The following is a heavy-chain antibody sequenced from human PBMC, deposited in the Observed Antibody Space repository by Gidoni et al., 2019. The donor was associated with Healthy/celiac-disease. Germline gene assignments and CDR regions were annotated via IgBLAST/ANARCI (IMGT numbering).Heavy chain of an antibody. CDR2: IIPIFGTA. J-gene: IGHJ5*02. CDR1: GGTFSSYA. D-gene: IGHD3-10*01. CDR3: ARATREDTMVRGVIRFDP. Sequence: QVQLVQSGAEVKKPGSSVKVSCKASGGTFSSYAISWVRQAPGQGLEWIGGIIPIFGTANYAQKFQGRVTITADESTSTAYMELSSLRSEDTAVYYCARATREDTMVRGVIRFDPWGQGTLVTVSS. V-gene: IGHV1-69*01.